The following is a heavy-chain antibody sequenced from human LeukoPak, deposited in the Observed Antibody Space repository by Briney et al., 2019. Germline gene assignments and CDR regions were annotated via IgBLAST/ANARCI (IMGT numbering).Heavy chain of an antibody. CDR3: AREGYSYGYEGYYYYMDV. CDR2: IYSSGTT. Sequence: SETLSLTCTVSGGSISNYYWNWIRQTPGKGVEWIGFIYSSGTTNYNPSLKSRLTISLDTSKNQFSLKLTSMTAADTAVYYCAREGYSYGYEGYYYYMDVWGKGTTVTVSS. D-gene: IGHD5-18*01. J-gene: IGHJ6*03. V-gene: IGHV4-59*01. CDR1: GGSISNYY.